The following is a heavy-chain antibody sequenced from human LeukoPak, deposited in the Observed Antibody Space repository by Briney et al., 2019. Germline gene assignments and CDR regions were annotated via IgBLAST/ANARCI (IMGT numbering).Heavy chain of an antibody. D-gene: IGHD3-22*01. J-gene: IGHJ4*02. CDR3: AHRLGYSDSSAFDY. V-gene: IGHV2-5*02. Sequence: SGPTMVNPTQTLTLTCTFSGFSLSTPEVGVGWIRHPPGKALEWLALIYWDDDKRYCPSLKSRLTITKDTSKNQVVLTMTNIVPVDTATYYCAHRLGYSDSSAFDYWGQGTLVTVSS. CDR2: IYWDDDK. CDR1: GFSLSTPEVG.